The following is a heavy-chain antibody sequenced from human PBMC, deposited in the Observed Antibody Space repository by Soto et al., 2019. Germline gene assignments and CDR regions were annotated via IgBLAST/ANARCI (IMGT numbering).Heavy chain of an antibody. CDR3: ARESGGYDSSTRYGMDV. CDR1: GGSISSVGHY. CDR2: IYYSGST. V-gene: IGHV4-31*03. J-gene: IGHJ6*02. Sequence: SETLSLTCTVSGGSISSVGHYWTWIRQHPGKGLEWIGYIYYSGSTDFNPSLKSRVSISVDTSKNQFSLRLSSVTAADTAVYFCARESGGYDSSTRYGMDVWGQGTTVTSP. D-gene: IGHD6-25*01.